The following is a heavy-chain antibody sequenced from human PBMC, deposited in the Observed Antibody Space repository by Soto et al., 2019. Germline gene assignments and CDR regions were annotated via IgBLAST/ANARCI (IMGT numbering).Heavy chain of an antibody. CDR2: ISPYNGNT. CDR1: GYIFITYG. V-gene: IGHV1-18*01. Sequence: ASVKVSCKASGYIFITYGISWVRQAPGQGLEWMGRISPYNGNTNYAQNLQGRVTMTTDTSTSTAYMELRSLRPDDTAVYYCARDLDGSGSYYTAHWGPGTQVTVSS. D-gene: IGHD3-10*01. J-gene: IGHJ4*02. CDR3: ARDLDGSGSYYTAH.